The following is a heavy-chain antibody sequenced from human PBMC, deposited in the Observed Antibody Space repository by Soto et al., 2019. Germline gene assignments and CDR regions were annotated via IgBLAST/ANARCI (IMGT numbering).Heavy chain of an antibody. CDR2: VNPNNGDT. J-gene: IGHJ4*02. CDR3: AKVSRKGSAIDFDY. CDR1: GYTFSNYD. V-gene: IGHV1-8*01. D-gene: IGHD3-10*01. Sequence: QVQLVQSGAELKKPGASVKVSRKASGYTFSNYDRNWVRQATGQGPEWIGWVNPNNGDTGYAQKFQGRVTLTTDISTTTAYMELTSLRSEDTAIYYSAKVSRKGSAIDFDYWGQGTLITVSS.